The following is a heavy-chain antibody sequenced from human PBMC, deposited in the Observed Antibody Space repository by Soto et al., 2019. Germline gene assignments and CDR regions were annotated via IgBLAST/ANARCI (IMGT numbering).Heavy chain of an antibody. CDR1: GFTFSGSA. V-gene: IGHV3-73*01. CDR3: TRWDSTVTILAYYYGMDV. Sequence: GGSLRLSCAASGFTFSGSAIHWVRQASGKGLEWVGRIRSRADDYATAYAASVKGRFTISRDDSQNTAYLQMNSLKTEDTAVYYCTRWDSTVTILAYYYGMDVWGRGTTVT. J-gene: IGHJ6*02. D-gene: IGHD4-17*01. CDR2: IRSRADDYAT.